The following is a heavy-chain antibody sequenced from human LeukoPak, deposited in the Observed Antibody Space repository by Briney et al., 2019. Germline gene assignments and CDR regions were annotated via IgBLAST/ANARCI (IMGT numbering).Heavy chain of an antibody. CDR2: IKSKTDGGTT. CDR3: TTDRGY. CDR1: GFTFSNAL. Sequence: GGSLRLSLAASGFTFSNALMSWVRPAPGEGLEWVGRIKSKTDGGTTDYAAPVKGRFTISRDDSKNTLYLQINSLKTEETAVYYCTTDRGYWGQGTLVTVSS. V-gene: IGHV3-15*01. D-gene: IGHD3-10*01. J-gene: IGHJ4*02.